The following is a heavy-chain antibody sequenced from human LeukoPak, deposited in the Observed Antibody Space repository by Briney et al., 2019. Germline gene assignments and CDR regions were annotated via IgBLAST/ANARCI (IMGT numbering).Heavy chain of an antibody. V-gene: IGHV3-7*03. Sequence: GGSLRLSCAASGFTFSSYAMNWARQVPGKGLEWVASINHNGNVNYYVDSVKGRFTISRDNAKNSLYLQMSNLRAEDTAVYFCARGGGLDVWGQGATITVSS. CDR1: GFTFSSYA. CDR3: ARGGGLDV. D-gene: IGHD3-16*01. CDR2: INHNGNVN. J-gene: IGHJ6*02.